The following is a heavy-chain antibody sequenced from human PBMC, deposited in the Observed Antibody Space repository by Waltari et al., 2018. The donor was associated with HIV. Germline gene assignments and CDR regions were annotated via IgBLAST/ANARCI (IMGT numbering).Heavy chain of an antibody. Sequence: QVELVESGGGVVQSGRPLRLSCAASGFTFSNFGMHWVRQAPGKGLDWVAVISNDGSHKVYADSVKGRFTISRDNSRKTLYLQMSSLKPEDTAVYYCVTVLSRWELLPFDNWGQGTLVTVSS. D-gene: IGHD1-26*01. J-gene: IGHJ4*02. V-gene: IGHV3-30*03. CDR3: VTVLSRWELLPFDN. CDR2: ISNDGSHK. CDR1: GFTFSNFG.